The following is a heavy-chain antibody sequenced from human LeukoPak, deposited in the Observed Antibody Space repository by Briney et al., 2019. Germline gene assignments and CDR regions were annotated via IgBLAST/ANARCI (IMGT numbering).Heavy chain of an antibody. V-gene: IGHV3-21*01. D-gene: IGHD6-13*01. CDR1: GFTFSSYS. Sequence: GGSLRLSCAASGFTFSSYSMNWVRQAPGKGLEWVSSISSSSSYIYYADSVKGRFTISRDNAKNSLYLQMNSLRAEDTGVYYCASRWQQLAPRHWGQGTLVTVSS. J-gene: IGHJ4*02. CDR2: ISSSSSYI. CDR3: ASRWQQLAPRH.